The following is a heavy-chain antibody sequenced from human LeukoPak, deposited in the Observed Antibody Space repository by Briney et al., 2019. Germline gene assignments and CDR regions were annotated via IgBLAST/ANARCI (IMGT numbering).Heavy chain of an antibody. CDR3: ARALPAASHTSFDY. CDR1: GFTVSDNY. CDR2: IYSGGTT. V-gene: IGHV3-66*01. J-gene: IGHJ4*02. Sequence: PGGSLRLSCAASGFTVSDNYMRWVRQAPGQGLEWVSIIYSGGTTYYADSVKGRFTISRDISRNMVYLQMNSLRAEDTAVFYCARALPAASHTSFDYWGQGTLITVSS. D-gene: IGHD2-2*01.